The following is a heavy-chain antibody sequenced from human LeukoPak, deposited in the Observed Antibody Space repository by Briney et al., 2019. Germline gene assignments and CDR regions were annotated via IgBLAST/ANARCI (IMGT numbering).Heavy chain of an antibody. CDR2: IYPCSGDT. CDR3: ARDRNSGSCLDF. CDR1: GYTFTGNY. V-gene: IGHV1-2*02. J-gene: IGHJ3*01. Sequence: ASVKVSCKASGYTFTGNYIHWVRQAPGQGLEWMGWIYPCSGDTNYAQNFQGRVTMTRDTSISTASMELSILKSDETAVYYCARDRNSGSCLDFWCRGTMILVTA. D-gene: IGHD6-6*01.